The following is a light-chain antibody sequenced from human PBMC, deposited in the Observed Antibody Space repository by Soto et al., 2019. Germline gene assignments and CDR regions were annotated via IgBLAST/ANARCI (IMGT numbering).Light chain of an antibody. CDR3: QQYGSSPPT. Sequence: IVMTQSQATLSVSPGERATVSCRSGQSVSRNLAWYQQKPGQAPRLLIYGASSRATGIPDRFSGSGSGTEFTLTISRLEPEDFAVYYCQQYGSSPPTFGQGTRLEI. CDR2: GAS. J-gene: IGKJ5*01. CDR1: QSVSRN. V-gene: IGKV3-20*01.